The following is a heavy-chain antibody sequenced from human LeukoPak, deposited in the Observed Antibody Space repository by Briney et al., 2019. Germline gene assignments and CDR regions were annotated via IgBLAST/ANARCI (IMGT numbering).Heavy chain of an antibody. CDR3: VRDATTYGGGDCYFGY. CDR1: VFTFSSYG. CDR2: IWYDGSNK. Sequence: PGRSLRLSCAASVFTFSSYGMHWVRQAPGKGLEWVAVIWYDGSNKYYADSVKGRFTISRDNSKNTLYLQMNSLRAEDTAVYYCVRDATTYGGGDCYFGYWGQGTLVTVSS. V-gene: IGHV3-33*01. D-gene: IGHD2-21*02. J-gene: IGHJ4*02.